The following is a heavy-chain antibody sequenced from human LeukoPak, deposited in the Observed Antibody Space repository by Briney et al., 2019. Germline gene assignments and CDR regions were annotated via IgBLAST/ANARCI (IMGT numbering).Heavy chain of an antibody. J-gene: IGHJ4*02. Sequence: PSETLSLTCAVYGGSFSGYYWSWIRHPPGKGLELIGEINHSGSTNYNPSLKSRVTISVDTSKNQFSLKLSSVTAADTAVYYCARASYVWGSYRTFDYWGQGTLVTVSS. CDR1: GGSFSGYY. CDR2: INHSGST. CDR3: ARASYVWGSYRTFDY. D-gene: IGHD3-16*02. V-gene: IGHV4-34*01.